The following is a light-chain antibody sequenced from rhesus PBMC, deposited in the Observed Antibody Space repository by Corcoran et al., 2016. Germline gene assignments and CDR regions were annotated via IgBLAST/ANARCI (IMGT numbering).Light chain of an antibody. J-gene: IGKJ1*01. V-gene: IGKV1-44*01. CDR3: QQRNSHRPT. Sequence: DIQMTQSPSSLSASVGDRVTITCRASQTISRYFAWYQQKQGKVPKLLIYAASSLESGVPSRFSCSGYWTDITLHISSMQPEDVATYYCQQRNSHRPTFGQGTKVEVK. CDR2: AAS. CDR1: QTISRY.